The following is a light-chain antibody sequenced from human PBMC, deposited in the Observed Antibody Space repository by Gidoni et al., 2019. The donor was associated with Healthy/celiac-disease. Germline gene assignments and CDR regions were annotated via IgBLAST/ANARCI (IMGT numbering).Light chain of an antibody. V-gene: IGKV4-1*01. CDR3: QQYYSTPQLT. CDR2: WAS. Sequence: DIVMNQSPDSLAVSLGERATINCKSSQSVLYSSNNKNYLAWYQQKPGQPPKLLIYWASTRESGVPDRFSGSGSGTDFTLTISSLQAEDVAVYYCQQYYSTPQLTFGPGTKVDIK. J-gene: IGKJ3*01. CDR1: QSVLYSSNNKNY.